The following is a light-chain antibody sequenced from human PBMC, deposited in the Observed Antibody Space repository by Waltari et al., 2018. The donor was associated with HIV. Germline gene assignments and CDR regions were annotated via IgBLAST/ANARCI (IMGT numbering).Light chain of an antibody. V-gene: IGLV3-21*02. J-gene: IGLJ1*01. CDR3: HVWDRSSDHHV. CDR1: TIGSKS. Sequence: SYVLTTPPSVSVAPGQTVRITCGGNTIGSKSVPWYQQKAGQAPVRVVYNGSDRPSGIPERFSGSRSGNTATLTISRVEAGDEADYYCHVWDRSSDHHVFGTGTKVTVL. CDR2: NGS.